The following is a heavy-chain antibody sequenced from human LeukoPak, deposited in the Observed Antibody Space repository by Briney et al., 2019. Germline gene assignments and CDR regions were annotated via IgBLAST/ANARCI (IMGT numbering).Heavy chain of an antibody. CDR1: GFTFSSYW. CDR3: ARAVRPDY. CDR2: IKQDGTEK. D-gene: IGHD6-6*01. V-gene: IGHV3-7*04. J-gene: IGHJ4*02. Sequence: PGGSLRLSCAASGFTFSSYWMSWVRQAPGEGLEWVANIKQDGTEKYYMDSVKGRFSISRDNAKNSLYLQMNALRAEDTAVYYCARAVRPDYWGQGTLVTVPT.